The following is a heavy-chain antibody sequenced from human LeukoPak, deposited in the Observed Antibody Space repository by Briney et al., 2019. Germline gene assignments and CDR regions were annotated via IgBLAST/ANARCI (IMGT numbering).Heavy chain of an antibody. CDR1: GFTLSRRHW. Sequence: PGGSLRLSCEVSGFTLSRRHWMSWIRQVPGKGLEWLACIKGDGSEKHYVDSVSGRFTVSRDSAKNSLYLQMNSLRAEDTAVYYCASLQTDPTVVNGFWGQGTLVTVSS. CDR3: ASLQTDPTVVNGF. D-gene: IGHD4-11*01. CDR2: IKGDGSEK. V-gene: IGHV3-7*01. J-gene: IGHJ4*02.